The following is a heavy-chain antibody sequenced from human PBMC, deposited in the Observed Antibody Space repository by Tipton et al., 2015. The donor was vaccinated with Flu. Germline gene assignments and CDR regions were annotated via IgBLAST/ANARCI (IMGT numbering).Heavy chain of an antibody. Sequence: QVQLVQSGAEVKKPGSSVKVSCKASGGTFSSYAISWVRQAPGQGLEWMGGIIPILGIANYAQKFQGRVTITADESTSTAYMELSSLRSEDTAVYYCARQNYDYGDPRHHFDYWGQGTLVTVSS. CDR2: IIPILGIA. CDR1: GGTFSSYA. D-gene: IGHD4-17*01. V-gene: IGHV1-69*01. CDR3: ARQNYDYGDPRHHFDY. J-gene: IGHJ4*02.